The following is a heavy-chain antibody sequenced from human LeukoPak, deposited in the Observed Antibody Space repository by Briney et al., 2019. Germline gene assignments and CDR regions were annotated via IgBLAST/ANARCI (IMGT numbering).Heavy chain of an antibody. CDR2: ISWNSGTI. CDR1: GFTFDDYA. Sequence: PGGSLRLSCAASGFTFDDYAMHWVRQAPGKGLEWVSGISWNSGTIGYADSVKGRFTISRDNAKNSLYLQMNSLRAEDTAVYYCTKDLTPYCSGGSCYPGGFDYWGQGTLVTVSS. CDR3: TKDLTPYCSGGSCYPGGFDY. D-gene: IGHD2-15*01. J-gene: IGHJ4*02. V-gene: IGHV3-9*01.